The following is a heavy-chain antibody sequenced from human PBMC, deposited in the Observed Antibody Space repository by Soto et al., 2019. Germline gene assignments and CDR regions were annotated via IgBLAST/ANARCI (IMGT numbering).Heavy chain of an antibody. CDR3: ARAYTYDFDY. D-gene: IGHD5-18*01. CDR2: VFWHDDK. Sequence: QITLKESGPTLVKPTQTLTLTCTFSGFSFGVSGVGVGWIRQPPGKALEWLALVFWHDDKRYNPSLRSRLTITKHAPQNQVVLTMTNMDPLDTATYFCARAYTYDFDYWGQGTLVSVSS. V-gene: IGHV2-5*01. CDR1: GFSFGVSGVG. J-gene: IGHJ4*02.